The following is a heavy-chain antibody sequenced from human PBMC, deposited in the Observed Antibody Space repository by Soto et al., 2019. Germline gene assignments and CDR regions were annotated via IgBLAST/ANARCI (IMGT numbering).Heavy chain of an antibody. Sequence: ASVKVSCKVSGYRFTTYGINWVRQAPGQGLEWVGWFNPDNQNTNYAQKFQDRVSLTTDSSANTAYMELRDLRSDDTAVYYCARVRFGDPFDFWGQGSLVTVSS. CDR2: FNPDNQNT. CDR1: GYRFTTYG. CDR3: ARVRFGDPFDF. V-gene: IGHV1-18*01. J-gene: IGHJ4*02. D-gene: IGHD3-16*01.